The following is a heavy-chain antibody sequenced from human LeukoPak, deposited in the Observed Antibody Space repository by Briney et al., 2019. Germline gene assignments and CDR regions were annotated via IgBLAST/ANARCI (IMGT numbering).Heavy chain of an antibody. CDR2: ISSSSSYI. Sequence: GGSLRLSCAASGFTFSSYSMNWVRQAPGKGLEWVSSISSSSSYIYYADSVKGRFTISRDNAKNSLYLRMNSLRAEDTAVYYCAREFGYCSGGSCYSFWYYFDYWGQGALVTVSS. J-gene: IGHJ4*02. V-gene: IGHV3-21*01. CDR3: AREFGYCSGGSCYSFWYYFDY. D-gene: IGHD2-15*01. CDR1: GFTFSSYS.